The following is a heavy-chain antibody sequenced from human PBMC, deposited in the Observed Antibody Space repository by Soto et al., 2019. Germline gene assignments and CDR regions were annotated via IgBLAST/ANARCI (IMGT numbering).Heavy chain of an antibody. Sequence: SVKVSCKASGGTFSSYAISWVRQAPGQGLEWMRGIIPIFGTANYAQKFQGRVTITADESTSTAYMELSSLRSEDTAVYYCASFDSSGYPSAFDIWGQGTMVTVPS. J-gene: IGHJ3*02. V-gene: IGHV1-69*13. CDR1: GGTFSSYA. D-gene: IGHD3-22*01. CDR3: ASFDSSGYPSAFDI. CDR2: IIPIFGTA.